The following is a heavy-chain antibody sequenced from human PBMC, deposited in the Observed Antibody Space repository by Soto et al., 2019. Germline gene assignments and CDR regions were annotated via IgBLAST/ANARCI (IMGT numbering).Heavy chain of an antibody. CDR3: ARVGDILTGYYSAYYYYGMDV. V-gene: IGHV1-18*01. J-gene: IGHJ6*02. D-gene: IGHD3-9*01. Sequence: ASVKVSCKPSGYTFTSYSISWVRQAPGLGLEWMGWISAYNGNTNYAQKLQGRVTMTIDTSTSTAYMELTSLRSDDTAVYFCARVGDILTGYYSAYYYYGMDVWGQGTTVTVSS. CDR2: ISAYNGNT. CDR1: GYTFTSYS.